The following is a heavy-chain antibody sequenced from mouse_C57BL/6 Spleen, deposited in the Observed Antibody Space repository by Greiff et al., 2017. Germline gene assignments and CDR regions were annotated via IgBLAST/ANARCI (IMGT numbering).Heavy chain of an antibody. CDR2: ISSGSSTI. D-gene: IGHD1-1*01. J-gene: IGHJ2*01. Sequence: EVQLVESGGGLVKPGGSLKLSCAASGFTFSDYGMHWVRQAPEKGLEWVAYISSGSSTIYYADTVKGRFTISRDNAKNTLFLQMTSLRSEDTAMYYCARPYYYGSSYCDYWGQGTTLTVSS. V-gene: IGHV5-17*01. CDR1: GFTFSDYG. CDR3: ARPYYYGSSYCDY.